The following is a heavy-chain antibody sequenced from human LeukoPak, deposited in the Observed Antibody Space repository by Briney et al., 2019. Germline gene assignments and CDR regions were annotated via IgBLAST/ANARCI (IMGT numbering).Heavy chain of an antibody. V-gene: IGHV3-23*01. J-gene: IGHJ4*02. Sequence: GGSLRLSCAASGFTFSSYAMTWVRQAPGKGLEWVSSISGTGGSTFYADSVKGRFTISRDNSKNTLYLQMNSLRAEDTAIYYCAKERGAYCSGGSCYGSDKLFPADYWGQGTLVTVSS. CDR3: AKERGAYCSGGSCYGSDKLFPADY. D-gene: IGHD2-15*01. CDR1: GFTFSSYA. CDR2: ISGTGGST.